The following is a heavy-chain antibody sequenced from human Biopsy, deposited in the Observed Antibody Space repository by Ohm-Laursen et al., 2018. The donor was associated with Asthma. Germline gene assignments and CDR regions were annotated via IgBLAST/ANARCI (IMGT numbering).Heavy chain of an antibody. D-gene: IGHD3-10*01. J-gene: IGHJ5*02. Sequence: SLRLSCAAPGFSISSYGMHWVRQAPGKELEWVTLIWYDGSKKYYSESVKGRFTIARDNSKNTLYLQMNSLRVEDTAVYYCARGREGSGSYFTSHWFDPWGQGTLVTVSS. CDR3: ARGREGSGSYFTSHWFDP. CDR1: GFSISSYG. V-gene: IGHV3-33*01. CDR2: IWYDGSKK.